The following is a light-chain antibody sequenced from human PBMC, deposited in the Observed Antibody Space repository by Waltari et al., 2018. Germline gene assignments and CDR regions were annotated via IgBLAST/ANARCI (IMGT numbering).Light chain of an antibody. V-gene: IGLV2-14*03. CDR1: SSDIGGYSF. CDR3: CSYTRSNSVV. Sequence: QSALTQPASVSGSPGQSITISCTGTSSDIGGYSFVSWYQQHPGSAPKVIIYAVSSRPLGVSDRFSGSKSGNTAYLTISGLQTDDEADYYCCSYTRSNSVVFGGWTKLTVL. CDR2: AVS. J-gene: IGLJ2*01.